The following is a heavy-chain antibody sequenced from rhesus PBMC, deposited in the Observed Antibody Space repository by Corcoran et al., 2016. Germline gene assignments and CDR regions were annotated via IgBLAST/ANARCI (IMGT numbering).Heavy chain of an antibody. CDR1: GGSFSSYW. Sequence: QVQLQESGPGLVKPSETLSLTCAVSGGSFSSYWWSWIRQPPGKGLEWIGEINGNSGRTNYNPSLKSRVTISKDASKNQFSLKLSSVTAADTAVYYCARSSGYSENDYWGQGVLVTVSS. CDR2: INGNSGRT. J-gene: IGHJ4*01. D-gene: IGHD5-24*01. CDR3: ARSSGYSENDY. V-gene: IGHV4-80*01.